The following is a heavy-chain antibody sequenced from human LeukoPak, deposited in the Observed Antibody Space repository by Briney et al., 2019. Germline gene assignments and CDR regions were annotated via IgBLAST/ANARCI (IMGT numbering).Heavy chain of an antibody. CDR1: GGTFSSYA. V-gene: IGHV1-69*04. Sequence: SVKVSCKASGGTFSSYAISWVRQAPGQRLEWMGRIIPILGIANYAQKFQGRVTITADKSTSTAYMELSSLRSEDTAVYYCARGGLSGYYQYFDYWGQGTLVTVSS. CDR2: IIPILGIA. CDR3: ARGGLSGYYQYFDY. D-gene: IGHD3-22*01. J-gene: IGHJ4*02.